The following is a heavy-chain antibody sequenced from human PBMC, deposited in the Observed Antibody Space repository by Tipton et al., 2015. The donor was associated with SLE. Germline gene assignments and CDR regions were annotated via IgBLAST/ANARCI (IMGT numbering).Heavy chain of an antibody. J-gene: IGHJ5*02. CDR1: GGSISSYY. CDR3: ARDQVGEWFNWFDP. Sequence: LVQSSETLSLTCTVSGGSISSYYWSWIRQPPGKGLEWIGYIYYSGSTNYNPSLKSRVTLSVDTSKNQFSLKLSSVTAADTAVYYCARDQVGEWFNWFDPWGQGTLVTVSS. V-gene: IGHV4-59*01. D-gene: IGHD3-10*01. CDR2: IYYSGST.